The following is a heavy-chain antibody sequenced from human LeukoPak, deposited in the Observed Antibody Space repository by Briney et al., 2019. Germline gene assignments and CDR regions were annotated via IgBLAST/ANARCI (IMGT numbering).Heavy chain of an antibody. CDR3: ARIYCSSTSCYNFDY. V-gene: IGHV3-11*01. Sequence: XXRQAPGXGXEWVSYTSSSGSTIYYAHSVKGRFTISRDNAKNSLYLQMNSLRAEDTAVYYCARIYCSSTSCYNFDYWGQGTLVTVSS. CDR2: TSSSGSTI. D-gene: IGHD2-2*01. J-gene: IGHJ4*02.